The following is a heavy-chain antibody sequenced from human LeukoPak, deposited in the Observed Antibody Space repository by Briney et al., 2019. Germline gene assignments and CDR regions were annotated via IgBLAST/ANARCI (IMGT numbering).Heavy chain of an antibody. Sequence: GASVEVSCKASGGSFSSYGISWVRQAPGQGLEWVGGIIPLFGTADYVQKFQGRVTMTTDESMSTAYMELSSLRSEDTAVYYCARGMAGNQDVFDIWGQGTMVTVSS. V-gene: IGHV1-69*05. CDR3: ARGMAGNQDVFDI. J-gene: IGHJ3*02. CDR1: GGSFSSYG. CDR2: IIPLFGTA. D-gene: IGHD6-19*01.